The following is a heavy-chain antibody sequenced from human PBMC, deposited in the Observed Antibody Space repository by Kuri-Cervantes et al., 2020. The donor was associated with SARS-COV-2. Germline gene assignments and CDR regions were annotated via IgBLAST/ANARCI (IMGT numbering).Heavy chain of an antibody. Sequence: GSLRLSCTVSGGSISSSGYYWGWIRQPPGKGLEWIGSIYYSGSTYYNPSLKSRVTISVDTSKNQFSLKLSSVTAADTAVYYCARQDPPIVVVGRGWFDPWGQGTLVTVSS. J-gene: IGHJ5*02. V-gene: IGHV4-39*01. CDR3: ARQDPPIVVVGRGWFDP. CDR1: GGSISSSGYY. D-gene: IGHD2-21*01. CDR2: IYYSGST.